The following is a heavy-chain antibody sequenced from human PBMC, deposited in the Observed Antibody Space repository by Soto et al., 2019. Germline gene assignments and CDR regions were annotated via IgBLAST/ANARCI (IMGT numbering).Heavy chain of an antibody. CDR1: GASITGSFF. V-gene: IGHV4-4*07. CDR2: FSLSGTT. D-gene: IGHD2-8*02. J-gene: IGHJ4*02. Sequence: KSSETLSLTCTVSGASITGSFFWSWIRQPAGKGLEWIGRFSLSGTTNYNPSLRSRVTMSADVSKNQFSLRLTSVTAADTALYYCARGMTPPGAPAWYYFDSWGQGXLVTVYS. CDR3: ARGMTPPGAPAWYYFDS.